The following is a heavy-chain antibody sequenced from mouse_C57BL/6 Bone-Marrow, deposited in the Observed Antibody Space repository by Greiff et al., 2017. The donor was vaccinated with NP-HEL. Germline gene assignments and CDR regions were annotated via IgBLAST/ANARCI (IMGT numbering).Heavy chain of an antibody. Sequence: QVQLQQSGAELVMPGASVKLSCKASGYTFTSYWMHWVKQRPGQGLEWIGEIDPSDSYTNYNQKFKGKSTLTVDKSSSTAYMQLSSLTSEDSAVYYCARRRYDGYYAMDYWGQGTSVTVSS. CDR1: GYTFTSYW. CDR2: IDPSDSYT. D-gene: IGHD2-12*01. V-gene: IGHV1-69*01. J-gene: IGHJ4*01. CDR3: ARRRYDGYYAMDY.